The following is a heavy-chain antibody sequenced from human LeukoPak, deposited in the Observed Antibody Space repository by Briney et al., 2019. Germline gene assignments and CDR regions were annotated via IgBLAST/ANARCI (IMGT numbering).Heavy chain of an antibody. V-gene: IGHV3-21*01. CDR3: ARGDMIVLVITNSDASDI. CDR2: ISSSSSYI. CDR1: GFTFSSYS. D-gene: IGHD3-22*01. J-gene: IGHJ3*02. Sequence: GGSLRLSCAASGFTFSSYSMNWVRQAPGKGLEWVSSISSSSSYIYYADSVKGRFTISRDNAKNSLYLQMNSLRAEDTAVYYCARGDMIVLVITNSDASDIWGQGTMVTVSS.